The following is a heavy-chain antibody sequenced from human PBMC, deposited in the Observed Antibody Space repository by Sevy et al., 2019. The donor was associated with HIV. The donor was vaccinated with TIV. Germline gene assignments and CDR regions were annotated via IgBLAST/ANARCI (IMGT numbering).Heavy chain of an antibody. CDR1: GFTFSTYW. Sequence: GGSLRLSCAASGFTFSTYWMRWVRQAPGKGLEWVANIKQDESEKYYVASVKGRFTISRDNAKNSLYLQMNSLRPGDTAVYYCARGNSGSFDYWGQGTLVTVSS. CDR3: ARGNSGSFDY. D-gene: IGHD3-22*01. V-gene: IGHV3-7*04. J-gene: IGHJ4*02. CDR2: IKQDESEK.